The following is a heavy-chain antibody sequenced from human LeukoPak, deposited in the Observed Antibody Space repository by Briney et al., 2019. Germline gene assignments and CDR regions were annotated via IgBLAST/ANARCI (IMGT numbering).Heavy chain of an antibody. D-gene: IGHD5-18*01. CDR3: ARSEGYSYYYGMDA. Sequence: PSQTLSLTCTVSGGSISSGDYYWTWIRQPPGKGLEWIGYIYYSGSTYFNPSLKSRVTISVDTSKNQFSLKLSSVTAADTAVYYCARSEGYSYYYGMDAWGKGTTVTVSS. CDR2: IYYSGST. V-gene: IGHV4-30-4*01. CDR1: GGSISSGDYY. J-gene: IGHJ6*04.